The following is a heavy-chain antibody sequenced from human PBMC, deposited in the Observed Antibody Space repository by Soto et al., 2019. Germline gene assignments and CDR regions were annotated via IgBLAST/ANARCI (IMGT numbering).Heavy chain of an antibody. CDR1: GFTFSSYW. Sequence: VQLVESGGGLVQPGGSLRLSCAASGFTFSSYWMSWVRQAPGKGLEWVANIKQDGSEKYYVDSVKGRFTISRDNAKNSLYLQMNSLRAEDTAVYYCARDGGESYGPTFDPCGQGTLVTVSS. J-gene: IGHJ5*02. CDR2: IKQDGSEK. CDR3: ARDGGESYGPTFDP. D-gene: IGHD5-18*01. V-gene: IGHV3-7*01.